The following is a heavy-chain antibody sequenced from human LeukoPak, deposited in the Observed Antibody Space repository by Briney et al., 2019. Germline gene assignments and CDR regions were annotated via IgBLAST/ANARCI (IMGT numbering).Heavy chain of an antibody. CDR2: ISSSSNYT. CDR1: GFTFSDYY. CDR3: ARQGNNWFDP. Sequence: KTGGSLRLSCAASGFTFSDYYMTWIRQAPGKGLEWVSYISSSSNYTNYADSVKGRFTISRDNAKNSLDLQMNSLTAEDTAVYYCARQGNNWFDPWGQGTLVTVSS. J-gene: IGHJ5*02. V-gene: IGHV3-11*06.